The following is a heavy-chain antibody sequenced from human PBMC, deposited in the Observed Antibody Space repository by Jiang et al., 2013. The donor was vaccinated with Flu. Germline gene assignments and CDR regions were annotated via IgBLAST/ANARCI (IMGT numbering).Heavy chain of an antibody. CDR1: GFTFSTYA. J-gene: IGHJ4*01. D-gene: IGHD4-17*01. V-gene: IGHV3-30*04. CDR3: ARGGSPTVTIEY. Sequence: VQLLESGGGLVKPGRSLRLSCAASGFTFSTYAIHWVRQAPGKGLEWVAVISDDGSNKYYADSVKGRFTISRDNSKNTLYLEMNSLRAEDTAVYYCARGGSPTVTIEYWG. CDR2: ISDDGSNK.